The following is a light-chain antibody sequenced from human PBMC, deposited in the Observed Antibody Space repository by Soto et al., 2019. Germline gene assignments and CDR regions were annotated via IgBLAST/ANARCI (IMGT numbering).Light chain of an antibody. V-gene: IGKV3-20*01. CDR1: QSVSSSY. Sequence: IVLTQSPGILSCSPGEIATLSFRASQSVSSSYLAWYQQKPGQAPRLLIYGASSRATGIPDRFSGSGSGTDFTLTISRLEPEDFAVYYCQQYGSSTLTFGGGTKVDIK. CDR3: QQYGSSTLT. CDR2: GAS. J-gene: IGKJ4*01.